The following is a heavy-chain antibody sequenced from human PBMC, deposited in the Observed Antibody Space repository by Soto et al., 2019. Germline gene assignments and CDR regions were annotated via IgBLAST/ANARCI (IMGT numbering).Heavy chain of an antibody. V-gene: IGHV4-30-4*01. CDR1: GASIISFGYY. D-gene: IGHD3-10*01. J-gene: IGHJ5*02. CDR3: ARGAVVNLVRGVMGGNWFDP. Sequence: QVQLQESGPGLVRPSQTLSLTCTVSGASIISFGYYWTWIRPPPGKGLECLGRAYHTGATYYHPSLESRVVMSVDTSNNQFSLKLSSVTAADTAVFYCARGAVVNLVRGVMGGNWFDPWGQGTLVTVSS. CDR2: AYHTGAT.